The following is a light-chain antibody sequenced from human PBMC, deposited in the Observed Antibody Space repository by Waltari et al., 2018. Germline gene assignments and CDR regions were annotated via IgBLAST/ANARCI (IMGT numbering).Light chain of an antibody. Sequence: DIQMTQSPSSLSASVGARVTITCQASQDISNYLNWYQQKPGKAPKLLIYDASNLETGVPSRFSGSGSGKDFTFTISSLQPEDIATYYCQQYDNLPFTFGPGTKVDIK. CDR2: DAS. CDR1: QDISNY. CDR3: QQYDNLPFT. J-gene: IGKJ3*01. V-gene: IGKV1-33*01.